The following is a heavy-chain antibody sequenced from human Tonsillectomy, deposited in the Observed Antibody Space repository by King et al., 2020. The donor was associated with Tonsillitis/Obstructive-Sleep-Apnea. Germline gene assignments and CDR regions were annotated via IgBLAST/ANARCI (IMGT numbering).Heavy chain of an antibody. D-gene: IGHD2-2*01. CDR3: ARVDCSSTSCHDY. CDR1: GGSISSGGYY. J-gene: IGHJ4*02. CDR2: IYYSGST. Sequence: HVQLQESGPGLVKPSQTLSLTCTVSGGSISSGGYYWSWIRQHPGKGLEWIGYIYYSGSTYYNPSLKSRVTITVDTSKNQFSLKLSSVTAADTAVYYCARVDCSSTSCHDYWGQGTLVTVSS. V-gene: IGHV4-31*03.